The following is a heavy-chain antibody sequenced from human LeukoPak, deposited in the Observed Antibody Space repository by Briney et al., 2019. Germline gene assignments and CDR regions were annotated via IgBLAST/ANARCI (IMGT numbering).Heavy chain of an antibody. V-gene: IGHV3-30-3*02. Sequence: GGSLRLSCAASGFTVSSYAMHWVRQAPGKGLEWVAVISYDGSNKYYADSVKGRFTISRDNSKNTLYLQMNSLRAEDTAVYYCAKDYGGSYWGQGTLVTVSS. CDR2: ISYDGSNK. CDR1: GFTVSSYA. J-gene: IGHJ4*02. CDR3: AKDYGGSY. D-gene: IGHD2-15*01.